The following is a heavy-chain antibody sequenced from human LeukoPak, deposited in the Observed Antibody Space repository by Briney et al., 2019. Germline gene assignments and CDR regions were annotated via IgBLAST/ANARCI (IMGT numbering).Heavy chain of an antibody. Sequence: PSETLSLTCGVYGGSLRGHYWSWVRQPPGKGLERVGEINHSGSTNYNPSFWGRVTISVDTSKNHFFLKLNSVTAADTAVYYCARESDPITGYFYYYMDVWGRGTTVPVSS. D-gene: IGHD2/OR15-2a*01. J-gene: IGHJ6*03. CDR3: ARESDPITGYFYYYMDV. CDR1: GGSLRGHY. V-gene: IGHV4-34*01. CDR2: INHSGST.